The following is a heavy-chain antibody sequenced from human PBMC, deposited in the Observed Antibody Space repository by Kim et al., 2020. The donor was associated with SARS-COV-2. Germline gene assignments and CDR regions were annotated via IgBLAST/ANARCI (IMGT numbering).Heavy chain of an antibody. Sequence: GGSLRLSCAASGFTFSSYGMHWVRQAPGKGLEWVAVIWYDGSNKYYADSVKGRFTISRDNSKNTLYLQMNSLRAEDTAVYYCARGITMIVATPGNDAFDIWGQGTMVTVSS. D-gene: IGHD3-22*01. J-gene: IGHJ3*02. CDR2: IWYDGSNK. CDR3: ARGITMIVATPGNDAFDI. V-gene: IGHV3-33*01. CDR1: GFTFSSYG.